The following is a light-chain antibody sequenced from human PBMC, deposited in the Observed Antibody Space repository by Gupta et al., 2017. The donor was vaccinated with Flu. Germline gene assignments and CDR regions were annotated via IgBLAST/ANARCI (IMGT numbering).Light chain of an antibody. CDR1: SGHSNYI. CDR2: VEGSGSY. CDR3: ETGDSNFWV. Sequence: QPVLSQSSSASASLGSSATLTCRLSSGHSNYIVAWQQQQPGKAPRYLMKVEGSGSYNKGSGVPDRFSGSSSGADCYLTISNVQSDDEADYYCETGDSNFWVFGGGTKLTVL. J-gene: IGLJ3*02. V-gene: IGLV4-60*03.